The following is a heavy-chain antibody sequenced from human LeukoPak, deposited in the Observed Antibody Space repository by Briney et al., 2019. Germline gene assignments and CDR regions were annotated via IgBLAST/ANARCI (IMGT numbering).Heavy chain of an antibody. D-gene: IGHD2-2*01. CDR2: FDPADNET. Sequence: ASVKVSCKVSGYTLSELSMHWARQAPGKGLKWMGRFDPADNETIYAQKFQGRVTITADKSTSTAYMELSSLRSEDTAVYYCARDRGIVVVPAAMRHYYYYYMDVWGKGTTVTVSS. CDR3: ARDRGIVVVPAAMRHYYYYYMDV. V-gene: IGHV1-24*01. CDR1: GYTLSELS. J-gene: IGHJ6*03.